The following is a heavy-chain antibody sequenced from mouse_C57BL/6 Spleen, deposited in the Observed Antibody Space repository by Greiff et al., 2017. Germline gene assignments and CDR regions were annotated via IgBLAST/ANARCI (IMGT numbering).Heavy chain of an antibody. J-gene: IGHJ4*01. CDR1: GFSLTSYG. D-gene: IGHD2-1*01. CDR2: IWRGGST. Sequence: QVQLQQSGPGLVQPSQRLSITCTVSGFSLTSYGVHWVRQSPGKGLEWLGVIWRGGSTDYNAAFMSRLSITKDNSKSQVFLKMNSLQADDTAIYYCAKRGYGNSYAMDYWGQGTSATVSS. CDR3: AKRGYGNSYAMDY. V-gene: IGHV2-5*01.